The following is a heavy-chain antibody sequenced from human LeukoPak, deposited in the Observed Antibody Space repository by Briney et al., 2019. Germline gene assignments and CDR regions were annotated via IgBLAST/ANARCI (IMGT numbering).Heavy chain of an antibody. CDR3: ARIPPSSGWYGRQNWFDP. D-gene: IGHD6-19*01. V-gene: IGHV4-34*01. J-gene: IGHJ5*02. Sequence: SETLSLTCAVYGGSFSGYYWSWIRQPPGKGLEWIGEIKHSGSTNYNPSLKSRVTISVDTSKNQFSLKLSSVTAADTAVYYCARIPPSSGWYGRQNWFDPWGQGTLVTVSS. CDR1: GGSFSGYY. CDR2: IKHSGST.